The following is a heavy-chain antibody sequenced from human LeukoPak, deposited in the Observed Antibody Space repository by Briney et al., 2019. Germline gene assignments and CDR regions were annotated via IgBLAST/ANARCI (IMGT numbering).Heavy chain of an antibody. Sequence: GGSLRLSCAASGFTFSSYEMNWVRQAPGKGLEWVSYISSSGSTIYYADSVKGRFTISRDNAKNSLYLQMNSLRVDDTAVYYCARDRIPRTIAAAGTAFDYWGQGTPVTVSS. CDR1: GFTFSSYE. D-gene: IGHD6-13*01. CDR3: ARDRIPRTIAAAGTAFDY. V-gene: IGHV3-48*03. J-gene: IGHJ4*02. CDR2: ISSSGSTI.